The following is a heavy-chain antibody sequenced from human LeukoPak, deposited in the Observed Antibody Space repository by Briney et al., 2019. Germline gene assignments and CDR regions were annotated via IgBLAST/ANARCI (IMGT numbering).Heavy chain of an antibody. D-gene: IGHD1-7*01. CDR3: ARTDNWNYGYYFDY. V-gene: IGHV4-59*01. CDR1: GGSISSYY. CDR2: IYYSGST. J-gene: IGHJ4*02. Sequence: SETLSLTCTVSGGSISSYYWSWIRQPPGKGLEWIGYIYYSGSTNYNPSLKSRVTISVDTSKNQFSLKLSSVTAADTAVYYCARTDNWNYGYYFDYWGQGTLVTVSS.